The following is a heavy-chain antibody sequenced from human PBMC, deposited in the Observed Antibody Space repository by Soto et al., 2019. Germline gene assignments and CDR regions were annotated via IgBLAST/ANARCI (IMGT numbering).Heavy chain of an antibody. CDR1: GVSISSGNYY. J-gene: IGHJ4*02. CDR2: ISYSGST. D-gene: IGHD2-15*01. CDR3: ATMGTPATGLYFFDY. V-gene: IGHV4-30-4*01. Sequence: SETLSLTCTVSGVSISSGNYYCSWIRQPPGKGLEWIGFISYSGSTYYSTSLKSRVTISVDTSKSQFSLNLSFVTAADTAVYYCATMGTPATGLYFFDYWGQGSLVTVSS.